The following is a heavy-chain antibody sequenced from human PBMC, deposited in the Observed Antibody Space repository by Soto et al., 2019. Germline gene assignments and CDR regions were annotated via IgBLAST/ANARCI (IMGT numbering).Heavy chain of an antibody. CDR1: GFTFSSYG. J-gene: IGHJ4*02. V-gene: IGHV3-33*01. Sequence: GGSLRLSCAASGFTFSSYGMHWVRQAPGKGLEWVAVIWYDGSNKYYADSVNGRFTISRDNSKNTLYLQMNSLRAEDTAVYYCARDLGLNSLVGFDYWGQGTLVTVSS. CDR3: ARDLGLNSLVGFDY. CDR2: IWYDGSNK. D-gene: IGHD1-26*01.